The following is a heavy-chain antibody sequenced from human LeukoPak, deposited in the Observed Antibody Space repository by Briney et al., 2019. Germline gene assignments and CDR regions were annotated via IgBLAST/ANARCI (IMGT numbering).Heavy chain of an antibody. Sequence: PGGSLRLSCAASGFTFNSYVMTWVRQAPGKGLEWVSAISGGGVNTYYADSVKGRFTISRDNSKNMLYLQMNSLRAEDTAVYYCAKTLGYSGYFSPWGQGTLVTVSS. CDR1: GFTFNSYV. J-gene: IGHJ5*02. CDR2: ISGGGVNT. V-gene: IGHV3-23*01. D-gene: IGHD3-22*01. CDR3: AKTLGYSGYFSP.